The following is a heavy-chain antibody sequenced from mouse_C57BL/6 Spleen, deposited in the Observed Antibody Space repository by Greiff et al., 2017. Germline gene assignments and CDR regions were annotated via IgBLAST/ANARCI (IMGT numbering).Heavy chain of an antibody. V-gene: IGHV1-72*01. D-gene: IGHD4-1*01. J-gene: IGHJ4*01. CDR2: IDPNSGGT. CDR3: ARGWSGPYYYAMDY. CDR1: GYTFTSYW. Sequence: VQLQQPGAELVKPGASVKLSCKASGYTFTSYWMHWVKQRPGRGLEWIGRIDPNSGGTKYNEKFKSKATLTVDKPYSTAYMQLSSLTSEDSAVYYCARGWSGPYYYAMDYWGQGTSVTVSS.